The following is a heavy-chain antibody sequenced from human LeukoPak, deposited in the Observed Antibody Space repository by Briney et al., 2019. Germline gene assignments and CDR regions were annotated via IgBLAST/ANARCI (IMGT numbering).Heavy chain of an antibody. CDR3: ARISSDSISYYDH. J-gene: IGHJ4*02. CDR1: GIXFSTYW. CDR2: INSEGSTI. D-gene: IGHD3-22*01. Sequence: PGGSLRLSCAGSGIXFSTYWMHWVRQAPGKGLVWISRINSEGSTIGYADSVKGRFTISRDNAKNTLFLQMNSLRAEDTAVYYCARISSDSISYYDHWGQGTLVTVSS. V-gene: IGHV3-74*01.